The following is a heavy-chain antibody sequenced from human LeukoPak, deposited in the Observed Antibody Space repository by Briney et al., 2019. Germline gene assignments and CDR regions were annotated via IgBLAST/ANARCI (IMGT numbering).Heavy chain of an antibody. D-gene: IGHD5-18*01. CDR3: AKESAATAMIEGPLNY. J-gene: IGHJ4*02. CDR2: INAGNGNT. V-gene: IGHV1-3*01. CDR1: GYTFTSYA. Sequence: ASVKVSCKASGYTFTSYAMHWVRQAPGQRLEWMGWINAGNGNTKYSQKFQGRVTITRDTSASTAYMELSSLRSEDTAVYYCAKESAATAMIEGPLNYWGQGTLVAVSS.